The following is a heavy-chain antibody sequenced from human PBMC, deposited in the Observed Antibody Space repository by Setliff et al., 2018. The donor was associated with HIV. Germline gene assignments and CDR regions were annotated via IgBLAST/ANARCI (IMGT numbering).Heavy chain of an antibody. CDR3: ARVESSNSWGNYYYYMDV. CDR1: GFSFSSYS. Sequence: GESLKISCSASGFSFSSYSINWVRQAPGKGLEWVSSITSTSSYIYYADSVRGRFTVSRDDAKRSLYLQMNSLRAEDTAVYYCARVESSNSWGNYYYYMDVWGKGTTVTAP. J-gene: IGHJ6*03. V-gene: IGHV3-21*01. CDR2: ITSTSSYI. D-gene: IGHD6-6*01.